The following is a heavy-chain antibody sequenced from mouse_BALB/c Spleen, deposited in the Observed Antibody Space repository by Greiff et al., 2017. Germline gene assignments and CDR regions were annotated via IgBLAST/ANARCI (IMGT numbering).Heavy chain of an antibody. V-gene: IGHV5-9-4*01. J-gene: IGHJ4*01. CDR3: ARGDPHYYGSSYGMDY. CDR2: ISSGGSYT. CDR1: GFTFSSYA. Sequence: EVQRVESGGGLVKPGGSLKLSCAASGFTFSSYAMSWVRQSPEKRLEWVAEISSGGSYTYYPDTVTGRFTISRDNAKNTLYLEMSSLRSEDTAMYYCARGDPHYYGSSYGMDYWGQGTSVTVSS. D-gene: IGHD1-1*01.